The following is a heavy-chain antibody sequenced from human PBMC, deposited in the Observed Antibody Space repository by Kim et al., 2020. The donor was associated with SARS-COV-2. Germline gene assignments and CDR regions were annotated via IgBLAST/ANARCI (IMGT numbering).Heavy chain of an antibody. D-gene: IGHD6-25*01. CDR3: ANARLS. V-gene: IGHV3-23*01. Sequence: SGGRPYYADSVKSRFTISRDNSKNTLYLQMNSLRAEDTAVYYCANARLSWGQGTLVTVSS. J-gene: IGHJ5*02. CDR2: SGGRP.